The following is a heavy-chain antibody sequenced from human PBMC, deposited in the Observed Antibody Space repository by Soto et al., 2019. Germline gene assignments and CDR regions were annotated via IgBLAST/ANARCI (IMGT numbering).Heavy chain of an antibody. J-gene: IGHJ3*02. Sequence: QVQLQESGPGLAKPSQTLSLTCTVSGGSISSGGYYWSWIRQHPGKGLEWIGYIYYSGSTYYNPSLKSRVTISVDTSKNQFSLKLSSVTAADTAVYYCARRPRDGYNRHAFDIWGQGTMVTVSS. CDR2: IYYSGST. V-gene: IGHV4-31*03. CDR1: GGSISSGGYY. D-gene: IGHD5-12*01. CDR3: ARRPRDGYNRHAFDI.